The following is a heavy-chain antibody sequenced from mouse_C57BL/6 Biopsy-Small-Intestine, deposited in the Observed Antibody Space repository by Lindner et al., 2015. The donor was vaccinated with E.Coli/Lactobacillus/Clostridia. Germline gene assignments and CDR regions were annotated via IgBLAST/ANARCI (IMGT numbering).Heavy chain of an antibody. J-gene: IGHJ3*01. CDR2: IWTIGRT. CDR1: GFSLTSSG. V-gene: IGHV2-6*01. Sequence: VQLQESGPGLVAPSQSLSITCTVSGFSLTSSGVDWVRQSPGKGLEWLGVIWTIGRTNYNSALKSRLSISKDNSKSQVFLKMDSLQTDDTAMYYCASARGDGSFAYWGQGTLVIVSA. CDR3: ASARGDGSFAY. D-gene: IGHD2-3*01.